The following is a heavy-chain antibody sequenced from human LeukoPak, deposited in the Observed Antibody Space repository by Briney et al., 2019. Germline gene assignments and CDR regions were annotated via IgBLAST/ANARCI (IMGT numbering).Heavy chain of an antibody. V-gene: IGHV4-34*01. CDR1: GGSFSGYY. Sequence: SETLSLTCAVYGGSFSGYYWNWIRQSPGKGLEWIGEINHSGSTNYNPSLKSRVTVSVDTSKKQFSLKLSSVTAADTAVYYCARWGLPWADIWGQGTMVTVSS. CDR3: ARWGLPWADI. J-gene: IGHJ3*02. CDR2: INHSGST. D-gene: IGHD3-16*01.